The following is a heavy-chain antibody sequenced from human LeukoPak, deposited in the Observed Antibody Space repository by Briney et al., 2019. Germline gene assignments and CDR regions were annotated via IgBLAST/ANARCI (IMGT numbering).Heavy chain of an antibody. V-gene: IGHV4-30-4*01. CDR3: ARVGSGVTYCGGDCYSYYFDY. Sequence: PSQTLSLTCTVSGGSISSGDYYWSWIRQPPGKGLEWIGYIYYSGSTYYNPSLKSRVTISVDTSKNQFSLKLSSVTAADTAVYYCARVGSGVTYCGGDCYSYYFDYWGQGTLVTVSS. D-gene: IGHD2-21*02. CDR2: IYYSGST. CDR1: GGSISSGDYY. J-gene: IGHJ4*02.